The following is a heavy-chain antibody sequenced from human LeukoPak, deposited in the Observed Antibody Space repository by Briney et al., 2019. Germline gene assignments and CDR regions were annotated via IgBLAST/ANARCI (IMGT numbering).Heavy chain of an antibody. Sequence: SETLSLTCTVSGGSISSYYWSWIRQPPEKGLEWIGYIHYSGSTSYNPSLKSRVTISLDTSRNQFSLKLNSVTAADTAVYYCAKSNGYGLIDIWGQGTMVTVSS. CDR3: AKSNGYGLIDI. CDR2: IHYSGST. J-gene: IGHJ3*02. V-gene: IGHV4-59*12. D-gene: IGHD3-22*01. CDR1: GGSISSYY.